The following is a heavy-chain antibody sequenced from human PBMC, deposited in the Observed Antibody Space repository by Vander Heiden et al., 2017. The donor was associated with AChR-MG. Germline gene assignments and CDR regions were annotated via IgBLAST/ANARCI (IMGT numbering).Heavy chain of an antibody. CDR3: SKARGAQLFNLFDP. Sequence: EVQLVESGGGLVQPGRSLRLSCAASGFNFHDYAMHWVRQAPGKGLEWVSSITWNSGSVAYADSVKGRFTISRDNAKNSLYLQMNSLRAEDTAFYYCSKARGAQLFNLFDPWGQGTLVTVSS. J-gene: IGHJ5*02. V-gene: IGHV3-9*01. CDR2: ITWNSGSV. CDR1: GFNFHDYA.